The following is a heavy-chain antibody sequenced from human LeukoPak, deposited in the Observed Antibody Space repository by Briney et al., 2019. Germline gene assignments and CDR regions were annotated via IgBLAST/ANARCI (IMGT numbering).Heavy chain of an antibody. D-gene: IGHD6-19*01. CDR3: ARERTAVAGTPFDY. V-gene: IGHV4-4*07. J-gene: IGHJ4*02. Sequence: SETLSLTCTVPGGSISSYYWSWIRQPAGKGLEWIGRIYTSGSTNYNPSLKSRVTMSVDTSKNQFSLKLSSVTAADTAVYYCARERTAVAGTPFDYWGQGTLVTVSS. CDR1: GGSISSYY. CDR2: IYTSGST.